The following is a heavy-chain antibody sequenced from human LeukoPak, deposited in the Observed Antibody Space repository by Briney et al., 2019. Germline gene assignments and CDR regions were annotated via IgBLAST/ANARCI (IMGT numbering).Heavy chain of an antibody. Sequence: SQTLSPTCTVYEAPIRSHYRTWIRQSPVKGMEWIGEISNSGSTSDNPSLKSRVTISMDTSKSQFSLTLSSVTAADTAVYYCGRDALVGYFSFWYMDVWGKGTTVTVSS. V-gene: IGHV4-59*11. CDR1: EAPIRSHY. J-gene: IGHJ6*03. CDR3: GRDALVGYFSFWYMDV. D-gene: IGHD3-3*01. CDR2: ISNSGST.